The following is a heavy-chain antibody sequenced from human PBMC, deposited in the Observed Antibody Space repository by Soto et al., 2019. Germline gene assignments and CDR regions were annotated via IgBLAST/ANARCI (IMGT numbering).Heavy chain of an antibody. D-gene: IGHD5-12*01. J-gene: IGHJ6*02. Sequence: GGSLRLSCAASGFTFSSYGMHWVRQAPGKGLEWVAVIWYDGSNKYYADSVKGRFTISRDNSKNTLYLQMNSLRAEDTAVYYCARDGDNSGYDYDYYYGMDVWGQGTTVTVSS. CDR1: GFTFSSYG. V-gene: IGHV3-33*01. CDR2: IWYDGSNK. CDR3: ARDGDNSGYDYDYYYGMDV.